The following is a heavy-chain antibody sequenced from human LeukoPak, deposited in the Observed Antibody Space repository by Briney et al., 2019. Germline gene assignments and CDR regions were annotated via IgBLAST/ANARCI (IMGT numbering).Heavy chain of an antibody. J-gene: IGHJ6*02. CDR1: GGSISSYY. CDR2: ICYSGST. Sequence: SETLSLTCTVSGGSISSYYWSWIRQPPGKGLEWIGYICYSGSTNYNPSLKSRVTISVDTSKNQFSLKLSSVTAADTAVYYCARHLGKSSSGWYGPYYYYYGMDVWGQGTTVTVSS. CDR3: ARHLGKSSSGWYGPYYYYYGMDV. V-gene: IGHV4-59*08. D-gene: IGHD6-19*01.